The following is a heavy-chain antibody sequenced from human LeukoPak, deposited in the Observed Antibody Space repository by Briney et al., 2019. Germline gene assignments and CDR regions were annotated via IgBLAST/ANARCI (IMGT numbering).Heavy chain of an antibody. CDR2: ISSSSSYI. CDR1: GFTFSSYS. Sequence: PGGSLRLSCAASGFTFSSYSMNWVRQAPGKGLEWASSISSSSSYIYYADSVKGRFTISRDNAKNSLYLQMNSLRAEDTAVYYCARGAAYSYGTDYFDYWGQGTLVTVSS. CDR3: ARGAAYSYGTDYFDY. D-gene: IGHD5-18*01. V-gene: IGHV3-21*01. J-gene: IGHJ4*02.